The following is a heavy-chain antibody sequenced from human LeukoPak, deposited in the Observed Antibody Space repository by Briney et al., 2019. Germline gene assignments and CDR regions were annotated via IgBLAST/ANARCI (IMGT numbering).Heavy chain of an antibody. Sequence: GGSLRLSCAASGFTFSSYAMSWVRQAPGKGLEWVSAIRGSGGSTYYADSVKGRFTISRDNSKNTLYLQMNSLRAEDTAVYYCAKSPLWFGELLWVFDYWGQGTLVTVSS. CDR3: AKSPLWFGELLWVFDY. J-gene: IGHJ4*02. V-gene: IGHV3-23*01. CDR1: GFTFSSYA. D-gene: IGHD3-10*01. CDR2: IRGSGGST.